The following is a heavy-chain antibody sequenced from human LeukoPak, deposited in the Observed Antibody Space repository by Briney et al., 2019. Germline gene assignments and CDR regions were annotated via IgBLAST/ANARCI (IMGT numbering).Heavy chain of an antibody. CDR2: IYHSGST. Sequence: PSETLSLTCTVSGYSISSGYYWGWIRPPPGKGLEWVGIIYHSGSTYYNPSLKSRVTISVDTYKNQFSVKLSSVPAADTAVYYCAREGPRLSQSRFDPWGQGTLVTVSS. J-gene: IGHJ5*02. CDR1: GYSISSGYY. V-gene: IGHV4-38-2*02. CDR3: AREGPRLSQSRFDP.